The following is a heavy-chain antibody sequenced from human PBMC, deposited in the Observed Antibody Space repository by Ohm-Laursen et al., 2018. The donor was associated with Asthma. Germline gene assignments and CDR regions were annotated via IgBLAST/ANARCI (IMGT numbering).Heavy chain of an antibody. CDR3: ARAMRDLRSFDY. J-gene: IGHJ4*02. CDR2: IYYSGST. D-gene: IGHD3-10*01. V-gene: IGHV4-59*12. Sequence: TLSLTCTVSGGSISSYYWSWIRPPPGTGLEWIGYIYYSGSTNYNPALKSRVTISVDTSKNQFSLKLSTVTSADTAVYYCARAMRDLRSFDYWGQGTLVTVSS. CDR1: GGSISSYY.